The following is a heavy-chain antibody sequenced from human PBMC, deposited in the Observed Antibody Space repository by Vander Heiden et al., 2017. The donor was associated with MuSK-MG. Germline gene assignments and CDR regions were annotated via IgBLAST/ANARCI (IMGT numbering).Heavy chain of an antibody. CDR1: GATFSNSA. D-gene: IGHD6-13*01. CDR3: AKARSPAGSSWPRAYGLDG. J-gene: IGHJ6*02. CDR2: IIPMYVTP. V-gene: IGHV1-69*06. Sequence: QVQLVQSGAEVEKPGSSVKVSCKASGATFSNSAISWVRQAPGQGLEWMGGIIPMYVTPHYAQKFEGRVTLTADKATDTAYMYLRSLRSEDTAVYYCAKARSPAGSSWPRAYGLDGWGQGTTVTVS.